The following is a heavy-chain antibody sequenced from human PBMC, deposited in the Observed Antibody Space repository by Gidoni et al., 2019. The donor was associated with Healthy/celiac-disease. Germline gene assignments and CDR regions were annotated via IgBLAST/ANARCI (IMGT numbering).Heavy chain of an antibody. D-gene: IGHD3-9*01. V-gene: IGHV3-30*04. CDR3: ARGPPGDYDILTGYYKGFDY. CDR1: GFTFSSYA. J-gene: IGHJ4*02. Sequence: QVQLVESGGGVVQPGRSLRLSCAASGFTFSSYAMPWVRQAPGKGLGWVAVISYDGRNKYYADSVKGRFTISRDNSKNTLYLQMNSLRAEDTAVYYCARGPPGDYDILTGYYKGFDYWGQGTLVTVSS. CDR2: ISYDGRNK.